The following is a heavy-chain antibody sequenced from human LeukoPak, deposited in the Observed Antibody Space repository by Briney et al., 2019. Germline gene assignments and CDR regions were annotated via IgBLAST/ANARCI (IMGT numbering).Heavy chain of an antibody. Sequence: PGGSLRLSCAASGFTFSSYGMNWVRQAPGKGLEWVSYIGTSSSTIYYADSVRGRFTISRDNAKNSLYLQMNSLTDEDTAVYYCARHDYGGNSGDYWGQGTLVTVSS. J-gene: IGHJ4*02. CDR3: ARHDYGGNSGDY. CDR1: GFTFSSYG. CDR2: IGTSSSTI. D-gene: IGHD4-23*01. V-gene: IGHV3-48*02.